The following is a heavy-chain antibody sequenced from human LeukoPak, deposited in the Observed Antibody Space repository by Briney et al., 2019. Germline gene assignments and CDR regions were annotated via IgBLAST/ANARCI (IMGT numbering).Heavy chain of an antibody. CDR3: AKELYNYGDYGAEGLDV. J-gene: IGHJ6*02. CDR1: GFTFGNYG. CDR2: VSYDGSSE. D-gene: IGHD4-17*01. Sequence: GGSLRLSCAVSGFTFGNYGMHWVRQAPGKGLEWVALVSYDGSSEYYAGSVKGRFTISRDNSKITVYLQMNSLKAEDTAVYYCAKELYNYGDYGAEGLDVGGQGTTVTVS. V-gene: IGHV3-30*18.